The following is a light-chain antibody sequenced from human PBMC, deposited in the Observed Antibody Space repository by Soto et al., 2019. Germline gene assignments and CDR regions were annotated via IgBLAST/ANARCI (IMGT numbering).Light chain of an antibody. CDR2: EVS. Sequence: DILLTQSPSTLSASVGDRVTISCRASQSINKWLAWYQHKPGKAPNLLIYEVSTLHSGVPSRFSGSGSGTEFTLTISSLRPDDFATYYCQHYSGDRATFGPGTKVDIK. V-gene: IGKV1-5*03. CDR3: QHYSGDRAT. CDR1: QSINKW. J-gene: IGKJ3*01.